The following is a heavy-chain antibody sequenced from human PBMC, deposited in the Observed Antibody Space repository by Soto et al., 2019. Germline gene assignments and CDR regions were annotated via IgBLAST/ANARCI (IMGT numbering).Heavy chain of an antibody. V-gene: IGHV3-33*01. D-gene: IGHD6-13*01. CDR3: AREAEPEIYIAAFKY. J-gene: IGHJ4*02. CDR1: GFTFSSYG. CDR2: IWYDGSNK. Sequence: GGSLRLSCAASGFTFSSYGMHWVRQAPGKGLEWVAVIWYDGSNKYYADSVKGRFTISRDNSKNTLYLQMNSLRAEDTAVYYCAREAEPEIYIAAFKYWGQGTLVTVSS.